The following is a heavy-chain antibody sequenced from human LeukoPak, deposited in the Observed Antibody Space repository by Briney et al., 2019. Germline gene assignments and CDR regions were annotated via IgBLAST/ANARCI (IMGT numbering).Heavy chain of an antibody. D-gene: IGHD1-1*01. J-gene: IGHJ6*03. Sequence: GGSLRLSCTASGFTFADYAMTWVRQAPGKGLEWVGFIRRKLYGGTPEYAASVKGRFTISRDDSKSIAYLQMNSLKTEDTAVYYCTRGAGTRGRDYYYYYYMDVWGKGTTVTISS. V-gene: IGHV3-49*04. CDR1: GFTFADYA. CDR3: TRGAGTRGRDYYYYYYMDV. CDR2: IRRKLYGGTP.